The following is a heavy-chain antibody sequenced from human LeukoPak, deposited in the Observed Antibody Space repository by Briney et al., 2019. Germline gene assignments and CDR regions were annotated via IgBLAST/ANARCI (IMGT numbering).Heavy chain of an antibody. J-gene: IGHJ4*02. CDR1: GGSISSGGYY. Sequence: SQTLSLTCTVSGGSISSGGYYWSWIRQHPGRGLEWIGRVYYNGNTKYNPSLESRIIISADTSNNQFSLLLSSVTDADTAVYYCAGGTDAYKVGYWGQGTLVTVSS. V-gene: IGHV4-31*03. CDR3: AGGTDAYKVGY. D-gene: IGHD5-24*01. CDR2: VYYNGNT.